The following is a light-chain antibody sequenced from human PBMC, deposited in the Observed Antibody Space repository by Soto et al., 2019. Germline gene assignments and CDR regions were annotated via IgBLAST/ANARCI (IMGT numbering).Light chain of an antibody. CDR2: GAS. J-gene: IGKJ1*01. V-gene: IGKV3-15*01. CDR1: QSVSSN. CDR3: QQYNGWPT. Sequence: EIVLTQSQATLSVSPGERGTLXCRASQSVSSNLAWYQQKPGQAPSLLIYGASTRATGVPARFSGSGSGTEFTLTISSLMSDDSAVYYCQQYNGWPTFGQGTKVDI.